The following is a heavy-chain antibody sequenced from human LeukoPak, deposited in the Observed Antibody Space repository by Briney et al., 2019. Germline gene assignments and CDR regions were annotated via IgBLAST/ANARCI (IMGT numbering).Heavy chain of an antibody. D-gene: IGHD6-19*01. CDR2: INHSGST. CDR1: GGSFSGYY. CDR3: ARGRVKSSGWYVY. J-gene: IGHJ4*02. Sequence: SETLSLTCAVYGGSFSGYYWSWIRQPPGKGLEWIGEINHSGSTNYNPSLKSRVTISVDTSKNQFSLKLSSVTAAHTAVYYCARGRVKSSGWYVYWGQGTLVTVSS. V-gene: IGHV4-34*01.